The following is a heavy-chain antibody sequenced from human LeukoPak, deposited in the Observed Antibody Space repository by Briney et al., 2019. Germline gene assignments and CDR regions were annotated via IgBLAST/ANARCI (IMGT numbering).Heavy chain of an antibody. CDR3: ARDRDCSGGSCLDY. J-gene: IGHJ4*02. CDR1: GGTFISYA. Sequence: GSSVKVSCKASGGTFISYAISWVRQAPGQGLEWRGGIIPSFGTAKYAQKFQGRVTITTAESTSTAYMELSSLGSEDTAVYYCARDRDCSGGSCLDYWGQGTLVTVSS. CDR2: IIPSFGTA. V-gene: IGHV1-69*05. D-gene: IGHD2-15*01.